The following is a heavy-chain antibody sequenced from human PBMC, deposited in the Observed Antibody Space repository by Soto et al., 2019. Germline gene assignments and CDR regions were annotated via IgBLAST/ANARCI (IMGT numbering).Heavy chain of an antibody. V-gene: IGHV3-33*01. J-gene: IGHJ1*01. Sequence: QVQLVESGGGVVQPGRSLRLSCAASGFTFSSYGMHWVRQAPGKGLEWVAVIWYDGSNKYYADSVKGRFTISRDNSKNTLDLQMNSLRAEDTAVYYCARGKLGYCSGGSCYKYFQHWGQGTLVTVSS. CDR2: IWYDGSNK. CDR1: GFTFSSYG. CDR3: ARGKLGYCSGGSCYKYFQH. D-gene: IGHD2-15*01.